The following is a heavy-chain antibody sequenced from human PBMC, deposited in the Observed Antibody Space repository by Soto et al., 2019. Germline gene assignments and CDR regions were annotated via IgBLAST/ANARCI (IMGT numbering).Heavy chain of an antibody. D-gene: IGHD2-15*01. Sequence: QVQLVQSGAEVTKPGSSVKVSCKASGGTFSSYAISWVRQAPGQGLEWMGGIIPIFGTANYAQKFQGRVTITADESTSTAYMELSSLRSEDTAVYYCARDPPLGYCSGGSCYSGAFDIWGQGTMVTVSS. CDR1: GGTFSSYA. V-gene: IGHV1-69*01. CDR2: IIPIFGTA. CDR3: ARDPPLGYCSGGSCYSGAFDI. J-gene: IGHJ3*02.